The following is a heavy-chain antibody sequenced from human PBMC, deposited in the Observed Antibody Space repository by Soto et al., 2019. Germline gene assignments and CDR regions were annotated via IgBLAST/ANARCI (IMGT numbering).Heavy chain of an antibody. CDR3: AKGDNLGPKTGYAFDP. CDR1: GDSVSSNTAS. D-gene: IGHD5-12*01. V-gene: IGHV6-1*01. Sequence: SQTLSLTCAISGDSVSSNTASWNWSRQFLSRGLEWLGRTYFRSKWYNDYAVSVKRPIIINPDTSNNQFSLKLNSVTPEATAVYFCAKGDNLGPKTGYAFDPWGQGTLVTVSS. J-gene: IGHJ5*02. CDR2: TYFRSKWYN.